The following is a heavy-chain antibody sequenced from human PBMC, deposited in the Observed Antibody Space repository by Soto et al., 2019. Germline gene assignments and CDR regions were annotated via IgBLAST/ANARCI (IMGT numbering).Heavy chain of an antibody. D-gene: IGHD6-13*01. V-gene: IGHV3-23*01. CDR1: GFTFSSYA. CDR2: INGGGGYT. Sequence: GGSLRLSCTASGFTFSSYAMGWVRQAPGKGLEWVSTINGGGGYTYYADSVKGRFTISRDNSKSTLYLQMNSLRVEDTALYYCAKLTSVYSSSCPGYWGQGALVTVSS. J-gene: IGHJ4*02. CDR3: AKLTSVYSSSCPGY.